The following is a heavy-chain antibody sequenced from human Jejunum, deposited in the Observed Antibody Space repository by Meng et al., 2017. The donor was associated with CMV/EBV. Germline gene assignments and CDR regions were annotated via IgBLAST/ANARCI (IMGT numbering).Heavy chain of an antibody. CDR3: ARISTVGGYAMDV. V-gene: IGHV1-69*04. CDR2: IVPVLGIA. D-gene: IGHD1-26*01. Sequence: SGYTFTNYALSWVRQAPGQGLEWMGRIVPVLGIATYAQKFQGRVTIIADKSTSTTYMELSSLTSGDAAVYFCARISTVGGYAMDVWGQGTAVTVSS. CDR1: GYTFTNYA. J-gene: IGHJ6*02.